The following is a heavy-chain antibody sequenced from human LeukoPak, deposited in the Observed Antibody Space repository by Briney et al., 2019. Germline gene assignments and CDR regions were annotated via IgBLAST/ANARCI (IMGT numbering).Heavy chain of an antibody. D-gene: IGHD3-9*01. CDR3: ATYFVNGGGRGH. Sequence: PSEALFLTCTVSGASVSSGDYHWSWVRQAPGKGLEWIGHNQNPSYNPSLKSRVVISIHTSRNQFSLTLNTVTAADTATYFCATYFVNGGGRGHWGPGALVTVSS. J-gene: IGHJ4*02. V-gene: IGHV4-61*08. CDR2: HNQNP. CDR1: GASVSSGDYH.